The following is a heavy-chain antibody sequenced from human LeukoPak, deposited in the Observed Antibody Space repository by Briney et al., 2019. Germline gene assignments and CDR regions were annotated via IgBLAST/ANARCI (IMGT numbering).Heavy chain of an antibody. CDR1: GFTFSSYG. CDR3: AKDTHYYDSSGYHDY. CDR2: ISGSGGGT. Sequence: GGSLRLSCAASGFTFSSYGMSWVRQAPGKGLEWVSAISGSGGGTYYADSVKGRFTISRDNSKNTLYLQMNSLRAEDTAVNYCAKDTHYYDSSGYHDYWGQGTLVTVSS. V-gene: IGHV3-23*01. D-gene: IGHD3-22*01. J-gene: IGHJ4*02.